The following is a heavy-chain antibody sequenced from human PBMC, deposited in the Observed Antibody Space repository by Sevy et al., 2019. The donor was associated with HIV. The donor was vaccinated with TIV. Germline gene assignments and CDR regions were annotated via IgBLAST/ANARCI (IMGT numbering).Heavy chain of an antibody. CDR3: AREPYFFDKSGYFWDY. V-gene: IGHV4-61*01. CDR2: VYHTGST. D-gene: IGHD3-22*01. J-gene: IGHJ4*02. Sequence: SETLSLTYAVSGVSVTSDTYSWSWIRQPPGKGLEWIGYVYHTGSTNYSPSFKSRVTISIDTSKNQFSLRLFSVAAADTAMYYCAREPYFFDKSGYFWDYWGQGILVTVSS. CDR1: GVSVTSDTYS.